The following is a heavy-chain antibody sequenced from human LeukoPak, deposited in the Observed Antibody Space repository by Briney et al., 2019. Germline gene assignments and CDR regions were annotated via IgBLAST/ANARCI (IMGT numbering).Heavy chain of an antibody. V-gene: IGHV3-7*01. Sequence: GGSLRLSCVASGFTFSNYWMSWVRQAPGKGLEWVANIKQDGSEKYYVDSVKGRFTISRDNAKNSLYLQMNSLRAEDTAVYYCARDRPTITMIVVVNGYFDLWGRGTLVTVSS. CDR2: IKQDGSEK. CDR1: GFTFSNYW. CDR3: ARDRPTITMIVVVNGYFDL. D-gene: IGHD3-22*01. J-gene: IGHJ2*01.